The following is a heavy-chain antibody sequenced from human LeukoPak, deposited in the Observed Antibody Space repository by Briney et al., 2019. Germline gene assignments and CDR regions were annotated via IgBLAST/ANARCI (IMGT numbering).Heavy chain of an antibody. D-gene: IGHD5-18*01. Sequence: GESLKISCKGSGYSFTSYWIGWVRQMPGKGLEWMGIIYPGDSDTRYSPSFQGQVTISADKSISTAYLQWSSLKASDTAMYYCARQCPSGIQLYYSGNWFDPWGQGTLVTVSS. CDR2: IYPGDSDT. CDR3: ARQCPSGIQLYYSGNWFDP. J-gene: IGHJ5*02. V-gene: IGHV5-51*01. CDR1: GYSFTSYW.